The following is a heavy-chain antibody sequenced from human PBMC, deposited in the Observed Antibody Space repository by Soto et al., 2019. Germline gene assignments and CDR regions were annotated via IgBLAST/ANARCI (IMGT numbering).Heavy chain of an antibody. V-gene: IGHV4-34*01. J-gene: IGHJ4*02. CDR3: ARRYYYGSGSYAVDY. CDR1: GGSFSGYY. CDR2: INHSGST. D-gene: IGHD3-10*01. Sequence: TSETLSLTCAVYGGSFSGYYWSWIRQPPGKGLEWIGEINHSGSTNYNPSLKSRVTISVDTSKNQFSLKLSSVTAADTAVYYCARRYYYGSGSYAVDYWGQGTLVTVSS.